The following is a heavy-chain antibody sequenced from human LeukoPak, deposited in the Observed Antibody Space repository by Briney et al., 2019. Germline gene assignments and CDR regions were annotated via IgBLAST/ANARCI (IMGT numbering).Heavy chain of an antibody. J-gene: IGHJ4*02. CDR3: ARGRWIAVAGPIEYYFDY. CDR2: INHSGST. CDR1: GGSFSGYY. Sequence: PSETLSLTCAVYGGSFSGYYWSWIRQPPGKGLEWIGEINHSGSTNYNPSLKSRVTISVDTSKNQFSLKLSSVTAADTAVYYCARGRWIAVAGPIEYYFDYWGQGTLVTVSS. D-gene: IGHD6-19*01. V-gene: IGHV4-34*01.